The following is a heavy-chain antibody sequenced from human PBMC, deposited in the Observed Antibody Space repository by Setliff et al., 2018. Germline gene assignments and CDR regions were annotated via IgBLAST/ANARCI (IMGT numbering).Heavy chain of an antibody. D-gene: IGHD3-16*02. CDR2: ITGSGGDR. J-gene: IGHJ4*02. Sequence: GGSLRLSCAASGFTFKTYAMSWVRQAPGKGLEWVSSITGSGGDRDYADSVKGRFTISRDNSQNTVYLQMNSLRVEDTAIYFCAKDYRRDGYWDIDYWGQGTLVTVSS. CDR1: GFTFKTYA. CDR3: AKDYRRDGYWDIDY. V-gene: IGHV3-23*01.